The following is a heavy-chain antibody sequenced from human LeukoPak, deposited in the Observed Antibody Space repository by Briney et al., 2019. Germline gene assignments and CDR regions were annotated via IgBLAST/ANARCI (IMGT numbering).Heavy chain of an antibody. CDR2: ISAYNGNT. CDR1: GYTFTSYG. Sequence: ASVKVSCKASGYTFTSYGISWVRQAPGQGLEWMGWISAYNGNTNYAQKLQGRVTMTTDTSTSTAYMELRSLRSDDTAVYYCARDQIENSIAVAYGGDAFDIRGQGTMATVSS. V-gene: IGHV1-18*01. J-gene: IGHJ3*02. CDR3: ARDQIENSIAVAYGGDAFDI. D-gene: IGHD6-19*01.